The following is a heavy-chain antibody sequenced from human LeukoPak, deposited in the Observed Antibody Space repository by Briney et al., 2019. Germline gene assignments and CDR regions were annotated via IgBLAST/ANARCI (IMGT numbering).Heavy chain of an antibody. V-gene: IGHV4-38-2*01. CDR2: IYHSGST. CDR3: ARHLTDGDYYFDY. Sequence: PSETLSLTCAVSGYSISSGYYWGWIRQPPGKGLEWIGSIYHSGSTYYNPSLKSRVTISVDTSKNQFSLKLSSVTAADTAVYYCARHLTDGDYYFDYRGQGTLVTVSS. D-gene: IGHD4-17*01. J-gene: IGHJ4*02. CDR1: GYSISSGYY.